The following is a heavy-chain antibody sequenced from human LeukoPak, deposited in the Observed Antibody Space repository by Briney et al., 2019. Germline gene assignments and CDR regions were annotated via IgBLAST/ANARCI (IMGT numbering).Heavy chain of an antibody. D-gene: IGHD3-22*01. Sequence: PGGSLRLSCAASGFTFTTYWMHWVRQAPGKGLVWISHINSDGSITSYADSVKGRFTISRDNAKNTLYLQMNSLRAEDTAVYYCAKDYLYYDSSGYQFGGQGTLVTVSS. J-gene: IGHJ4*02. CDR2: INSDGSIT. CDR3: AKDYLYYDSSGYQF. CDR1: GFTFTTYW. V-gene: IGHV3-74*01.